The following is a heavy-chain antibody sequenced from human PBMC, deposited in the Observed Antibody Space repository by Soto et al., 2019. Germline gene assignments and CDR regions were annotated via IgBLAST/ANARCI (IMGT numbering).Heavy chain of an antibody. CDR1: GFTFSSYA. D-gene: IGHD4-17*01. Sequence: GGSLRLSCAASGFTFSSYAMSWVRQAPGKGLEWVSAISGSGGSTYYADPVKGRFTISRDNSKNTLYLQMNSLRAEDTAVYYCAKWRYGDYYYYGMDVWGQGTTVTVSS. CDR3: AKWRYGDYYYYGMDV. CDR2: ISGSGGST. J-gene: IGHJ6*02. V-gene: IGHV3-23*01.